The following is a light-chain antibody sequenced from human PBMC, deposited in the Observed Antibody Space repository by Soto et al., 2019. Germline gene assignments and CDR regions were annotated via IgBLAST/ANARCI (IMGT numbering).Light chain of an antibody. CDR2: AAS. Sequence: DIQLTRSQARLCAVLGDSVAIAGRRIITTTTSLNWYRQNPVKDPDLLIYAASSFQSCIXSRFGGRGSGTDFTLTITGLQPEDFETYYCQQNYSLPITIGQGTKVDIK. CDR3: QQNYSLPIT. CDR1: ITTTTS. J-gene: IGKJ1*01. V-gene: IGKV1-39*01.